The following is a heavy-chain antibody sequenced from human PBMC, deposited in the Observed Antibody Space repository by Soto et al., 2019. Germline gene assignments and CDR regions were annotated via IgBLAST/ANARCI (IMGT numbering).Heavy chain of an antibody. Sequence: GGSLRLSCAASGFTFSNAWMNWVRQAPGNGLEWVGRIKSKTDGGTTDYAAPVKGRFTISRDDSKNTLYLQMNSLKTEDTAVYYCTTDYFWSGYYAKPWYYFDYWGQGTLVTVSS. CDR2: IKSKTDGGTT. J-gene: IGHJ4*02. CDR1: GFTFSNAW. D-gene: IGHD3-3*01. V-gene: IGHV3-15*07. CDR3: TTDYFWSGYYAKPWYYFDY.